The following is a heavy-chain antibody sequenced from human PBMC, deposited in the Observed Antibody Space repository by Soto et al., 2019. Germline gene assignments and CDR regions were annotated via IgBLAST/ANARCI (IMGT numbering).Heavy chain of an antibody. CDR2: ISHDGTAK. D-gene: IGHD6-19*01. V-gene: IGHV3-30*18. CDR1: GFTVNNFG. J-gene: IGHJ5*02. Sequence: QVHLVESGGGVVQPGRSLRLSCAASGFTVNNFGMHWVRQAPGKGPEWVAMISHDGTAKYYADSVKGRFTISRDNSKNTLYLQMNNMRTEDTAVYYCAKDVFSGGWYNYVDPWGQGTLVTVSS. CDR3: AKDVFSGGWYNYVDP.